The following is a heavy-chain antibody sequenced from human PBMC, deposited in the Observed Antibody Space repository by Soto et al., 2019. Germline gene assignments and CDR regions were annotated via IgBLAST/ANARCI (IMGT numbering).Heavy chain of an antibody. V-gene: IGHV1-69*13. D-gene: IGHD5-18*01. CDR2: TTAILGTR. Sequence: ASVKVSCKASGDTLSHYGVSWVRQVPGKGLEWMGGTTAILGTRDYAQKFQGRMTITSDESTTTSYMELNSLTSDDTAVYYCAAGDSSDTGDHWGQGTLVTVSS. CDR1: GDTLSHYG. CDR3: AAGDSSDTGDH. J-gene: IGHJ4*02.